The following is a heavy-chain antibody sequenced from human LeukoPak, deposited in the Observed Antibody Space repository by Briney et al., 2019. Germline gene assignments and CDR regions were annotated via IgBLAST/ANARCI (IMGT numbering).Heavy chain of an antibody. J-gene: IGHJ2*01. CDR3: ARGWNFDL. CDR2: IYYSGST. V-gene: IGHV4-59*01. Sequence: SETLSLTCTVSGGSISSYYLSWIRQPPGKGLEWIGYIYYSGSTNYNSSLKSRVTISVDTYKNQFSLKLNSVTAADTAVYYCARGWNFDLWGCGTLVTVSS. CDR1: GGSISSYY.